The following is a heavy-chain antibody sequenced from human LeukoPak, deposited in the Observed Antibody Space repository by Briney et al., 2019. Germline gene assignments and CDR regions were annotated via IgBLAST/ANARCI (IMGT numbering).Heavy chain of an antibody. J-gene: IGHJ4*02. CDR2: INPSGGST. CDR3: ARDLRLTTGDY. Sequence: ASVKVSCKASGYTFSNYYMHWVRQAPGQGLEWMGIINPSGGSTSYAQKFQGRVTMTRDTSTSTVYMELSSLRSEDTAVYYCARDLRLTTGDYWGQGTLVTVSS. V-gene: IGHV1-46*01. CDR1: GYTFSNYY. D-gene: IGHD4-17*01.